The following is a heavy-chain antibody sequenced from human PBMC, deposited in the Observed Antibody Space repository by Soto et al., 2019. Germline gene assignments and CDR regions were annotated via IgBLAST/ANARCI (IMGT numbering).Heavy chain of an antibody. CDR3: ARGRGSSGWYIPLYYYYGMDV. V-gene: IGHV1-46*01. Sequence: GASVKVSCKASGYTFTSYYMHWVRQAPGQGLEWMGIINPSGGSTSYPQKFQGRVTMTRDTSTSTVYMELSSLRSEDTAVYYCARGRGSSGWYIPLYYYYGMDVWGQGTTVTVSS. J-gene: IGHJ6*02. CDR1: GYTFTSYY. D-gene: IGHD6-19*01. CDR2: INPSGGST.